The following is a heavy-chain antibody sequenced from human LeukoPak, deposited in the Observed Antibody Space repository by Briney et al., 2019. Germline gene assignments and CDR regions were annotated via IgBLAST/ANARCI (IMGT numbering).Heavy chain of an antibody. CDR1: GGSINSNGYY. J-gene: IGHJ4*02. CDR2: IHYSGST. D-gene: IGHD5-18*01. CDR3: TRILGYSYGQADY. V-gene: IGHV4-31*11. Sequence: SETLSLTCAVSGGSINSNGYYWSWIRQHPGKGLEWIGFIHYSGSTYYNPSLKSRITISVDTSKNQFSLILSSVTAADTAVYYCTRILGYSYGQADYWGQGTLVTVSS.